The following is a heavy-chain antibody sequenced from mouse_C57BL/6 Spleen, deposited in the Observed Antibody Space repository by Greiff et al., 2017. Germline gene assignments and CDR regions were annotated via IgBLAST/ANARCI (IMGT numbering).Heavy chain of an antibody. J-gene: IGHJ4*01. CDR1: GFTFSDYY. D-gene: IGHD3-2*02. Sequence: EVKVVESEGGLVQPGSSMKLSCTASGFTFSDYYMAWVRQVPEKGLEWVANINYDGSSTYYLDSLKSRFIISRDNAKNILYLQMSSLKSEDTATYYCARESPDSSGYGAMDYWGQGTSVTVSS. CDR2: INYDGSST. CDR3: ARESPDSSGYGAMDY. V-gene: IGHV5-16*01.